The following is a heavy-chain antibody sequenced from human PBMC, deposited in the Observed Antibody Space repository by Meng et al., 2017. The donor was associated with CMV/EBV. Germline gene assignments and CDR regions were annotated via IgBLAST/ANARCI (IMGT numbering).Heavy chain of an antibody. CDR2: TRSKAYTYTT. CDR1: GFMFRDYY. CDR3: ARVSGGSYSPDK. J-gene: IGHJ4*02. Sequence: SGFMFRDYYMDWGGQAPGRGLEWVGRTRSKAYTYTTEYAASVKGRFTISRDDSKKSLYLQMNSLKTEDTAIYYCARVSGGSYSPDKWGQGTLVTVSS. D-gene: IGHD1-26*01. V-gene: IGHV3-72*01.